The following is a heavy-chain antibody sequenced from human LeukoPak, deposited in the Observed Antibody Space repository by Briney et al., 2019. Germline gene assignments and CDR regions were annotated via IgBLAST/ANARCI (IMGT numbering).Heavy chain of an antibody. CDR3: ARVKYDFWSGYSFQH. V-gene: IGHV3-74*01. CDR1: GFTFSSYW. CDR2: INSDGSST. J-gene: IGHJ1*01. Sequence: GGSLRLSCAASGFTFSSYWMHWVRQAPGKGLGWVSRINSDGSSTSYADSVKGRFTISRDNAKNTLYLQMNSLRAEDTAVYYCARVKYDFWSGYSFQHWGQGTLVTVSS. D-gene: IGHD3-3*01.